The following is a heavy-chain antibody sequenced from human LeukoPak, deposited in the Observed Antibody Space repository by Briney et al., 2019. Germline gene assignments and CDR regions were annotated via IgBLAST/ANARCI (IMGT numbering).Heavy chain of an antibody. J-gene: IGHJ5*02. V-gene: IGHV4-39*01. Sequence: SETLSLTCTVSGGSISSTSYYWGWIRQPPGKGLEWIGSVYYSGSTYYNPSLKSRVTISVDTSKNQFSLKLSSVTAADTAVYYCARRSSSWYLTLFDPWGQGTLVIVSS. CDR2: VYYSGST. CDR1: GGSISSTSYY. D-gene: IGHD6-13*01. CDR3: ARRSSSWYLTLFDP.